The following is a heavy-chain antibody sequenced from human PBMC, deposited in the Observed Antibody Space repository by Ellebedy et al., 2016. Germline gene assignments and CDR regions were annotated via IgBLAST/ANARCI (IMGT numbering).Heavy chain of an antibody. D-gene: IGHD4-17*01. J-gene: IGHJ4*02. V-gene: IGHV3-23*01. CDR1: GFTFSSYS. CDR3: ARDPDSYGDYFGFDY. Sequence: GESLKISXAASGFTFSSYSMNWVRQAPGKGLEWVSAISGSGGSTYYADSVKGRFTISRDNSKNTLYLQMNSLRAEDTAVYYCARDPDSYGDYFGFDYWGQGTLVTVSS. CDR2: ISGSGGST.